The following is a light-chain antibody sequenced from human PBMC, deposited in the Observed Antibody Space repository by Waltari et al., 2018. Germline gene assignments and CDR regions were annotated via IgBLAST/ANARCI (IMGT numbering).Light chain of an antibody. J-gene: IGLJ3*02. Sequence: QPVLTQSSSASASLGSLVKLTCTLSSGHSSYIIAWHQQQPGKAPRYLMKLEGSGSYNKGSGVPDRFSGSSSGAERYLTLSNLQAEDEADYYCETWDSNSWVFGGGTKLTVL. V-gene: IGLV4-60*03. CDR3: ETWDSNSWV. CDR2: LEGSGSY. CDR1: SGHSSYI.